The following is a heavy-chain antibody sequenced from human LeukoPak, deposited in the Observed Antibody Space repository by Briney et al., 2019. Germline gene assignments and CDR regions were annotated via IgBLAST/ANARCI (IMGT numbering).Heavy chain of an antibody. D-gene: IGHD6-19*01. CDR2: ISWNSGSI. Sequence: GGSLRLSCAASGFTFDDYAMHWVRQAPGKGLEWASGISWNSGSIGYADSVKGRFTISRDNAKNSLYLQMNSLRAEDMALYYCAKDMGIAVAGTVDYWGQGTLVTVPS. CDR1: GFTFDDYA. J-gene: IGHJ4*02. CDR3: AKDMGIAVAGTVDY. V-gene: IGHV3-9*03.